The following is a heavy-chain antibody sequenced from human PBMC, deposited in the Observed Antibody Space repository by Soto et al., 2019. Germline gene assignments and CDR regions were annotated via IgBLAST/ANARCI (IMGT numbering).Heavy chain of an antibody. D-gene: IGHD2-2*01. V-gene: IGHV4-30-2*01. CDR1: DGSISSGGHS. Sequence: QPQLQESGSGLVKPSQTLSLTCAVSDGSISSGGHSWTWIRQPPGKGLEWIGYIYHSGNTYYHPSLNSRVTMSLDRSNNQFSLKLTSVTAADTAVYYCGRSSATGRYGIDVWGQGTTVIVSS. J-gene: IGHJ6*02. CDR3: GRSSATGRYGIDV. CDR2: IYHSGNT.